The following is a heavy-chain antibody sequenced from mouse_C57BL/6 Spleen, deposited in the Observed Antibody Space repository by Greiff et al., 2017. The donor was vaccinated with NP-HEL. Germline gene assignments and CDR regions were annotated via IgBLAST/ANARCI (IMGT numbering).Heavy chain of an antibody. CDR3: AREEGYDYEWYFDG. CDR2: ISDGGSYT. Sequence: EVMLVESGGGLVKPGGSLKLSCAASGFTFSSYAMSWVRQTPEKRLEWVATISDGGSYTYYPDNVKGRFTISRDNAKNNLYLQMSHLKSEDTAMYYCAREEGYDYEWYFDGWGTGTTVTVSS. J-gene: IGHJ1*03. D-gene: IGHD2-4*01. CDR1: GFTFSSYA. V-gene: IGHV5-4*01.